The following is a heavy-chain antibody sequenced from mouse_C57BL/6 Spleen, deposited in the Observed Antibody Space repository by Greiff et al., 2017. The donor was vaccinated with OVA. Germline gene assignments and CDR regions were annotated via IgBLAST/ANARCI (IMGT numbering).Heavy chain of an antibody. Sequence: QVQLKESGAELMKPGASVKLSCKATGYTFTGYWIEWVKQRPGHGLEWIGEILPGSGSTNYNEKFKGKATFTADTSSNTAYMQLSSLTTEDSAIYYCARGIYYYGSSYGYFDVWGHRDHGHRLL. J-gene: IGHJ1*03. CDR1: GYTFTGYW. V-gene: IGHV1-9*01. D-gene: IGHD1-1*01. CDR2: ILPGSGST. CDR3: ARGIYYYGSSYGYFDV.